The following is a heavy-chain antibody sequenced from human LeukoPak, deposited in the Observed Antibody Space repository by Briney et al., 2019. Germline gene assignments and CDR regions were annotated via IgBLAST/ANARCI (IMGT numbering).Heavy chain of an antibody. CDR2: ISYDGSNK. Sequence: GGSLRLSCAASGLTFSSYGKHWVRQAPGKGRVWVAVISYDGSNKYYADSVKGRFTISRDNSKNTLYLQMNSLRAEDTAVYYCARFWSGYQLNWFDPWGQGTLVTVSS. CDR1: GLTFSSYG. V-gene: IGHV3-30*03. D-gene: IGHD3-3*01. J-gene: IGHJ5*02. CDR3: ARFWSGYQLNWFDP.